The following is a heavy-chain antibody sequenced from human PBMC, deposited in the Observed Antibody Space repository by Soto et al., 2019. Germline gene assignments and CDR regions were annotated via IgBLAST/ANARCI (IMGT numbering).Heavy chain of an antibody. D-gene: IGHD3-3*01. CDR2: INPSGGST. CDR3: ARSGADYDFWSGYYQRDYMDG. CDR1: GYTFTSYY. V-gene: IGHV1-46*03. Sequence: GASVKVSCKASGYTFTSYYMHWVRQAPGQGLEWMGIINPSGGSTSYAQKFQGRVTMTRDTSTSTVYMELSSLRSEDTAVYYCARSGADYDFWSGYYQRDYMDGWGKGTTVTVSS. J-gene: IGHJ6*03.